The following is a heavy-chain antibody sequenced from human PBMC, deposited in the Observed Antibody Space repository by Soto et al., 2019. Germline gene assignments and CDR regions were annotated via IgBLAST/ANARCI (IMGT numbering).Heavy chain of an antibody. Sequence: GGSLRLSCAASGFTFSSYGMHWVRQAPGKGLEWVAVISYDGSNKYYADSVKGRFTISRDNSKNTLYLQMNSLRAEDTAVYYCEKDSGSSCYLDYWGQGTLVTVSS. CDR3: EKDSGSSCYLDY. CDR1: GFTFSSYG. V-gene: IGHV3-30*18. D-gene: IGHD6-13*01. CDR2: ISYDGSNK. J-gene: IGHJ4*02.